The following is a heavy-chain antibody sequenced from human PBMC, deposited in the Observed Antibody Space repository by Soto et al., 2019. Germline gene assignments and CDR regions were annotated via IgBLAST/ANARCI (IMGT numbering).Heavy chain of an antibody. J-gene: IGHJ4*02. CDR1: GGSINSYW. Sequence: NLSLTCSVSGGSINSYWWSWIRQPAGKGLEWIGRVYSSGTTDYNPPLNSRATMSVETSKNQFSLKLSSVTAADTAVYYCARDIGSFAYGEGYWGQGIQVTVSS. V-gene: IGHV4-4*07. CDR2: VYSSGTT. D-gene: IGHD3-10*01. CDR3: ARDIGSFAYGEGY.